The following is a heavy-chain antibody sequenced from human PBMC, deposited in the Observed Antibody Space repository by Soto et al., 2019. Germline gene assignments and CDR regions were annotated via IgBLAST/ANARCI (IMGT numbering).Heavy chain of an antibody. V-gene: IGHV1-18*01. D-gene: IGHD3-9*01. J-gene: IGHJ6*02. CDR2: ISAYNGNT. Sequence: ASVKVSCKASGYTFTSYGISWVRQAPGQGLEWMGWISAYNGNTNYAQKLQGRVTMTTDTSTSTAYMELRSLRSDDTAVYYCARVYDILTGYYAFYYGMDVWGQGTTVTVS. CDR3: ARVYDILTGYYAFYYGMDV. CDR1: GYTFTSYG.